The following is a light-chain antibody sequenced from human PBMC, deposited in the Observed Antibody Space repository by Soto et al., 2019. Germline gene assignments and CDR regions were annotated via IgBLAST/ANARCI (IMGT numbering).Light chain of an antibody. CDR2: GAS. CDR3: QARWT. CDR1: QSVSNNY. J-gene: IGKJ1*01. Sequence: EIVLTQSPGTLSLSPGERATLSCRASQSVSNNYLAWYQQKPGQAPRLLIYGASSRATGIPDRFSGSGSGTDFTLTISRLEPEDFAVYYCQARWTFGQGTKVDIK. V-gene: IGKV3-20*01.